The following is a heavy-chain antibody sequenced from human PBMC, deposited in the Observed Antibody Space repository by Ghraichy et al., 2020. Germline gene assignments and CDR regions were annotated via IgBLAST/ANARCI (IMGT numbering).Heavy chain of an antibody. J-gene: IGHJ4*02. V-gene: IGHV4-39*01. CDR3: SRLIDF. CDR1: GDSISGSIHY. Sequence: SETLSLTCSVSGDSISGSIHYWGWIRQSPGRGLEWIGGAYYNGMAYYDSSFESRGGISVDTSKNQFSLNLTSVTATDTAVYYCSRLIDFWGPGILVTVSS. CDR2: AYYNGMA. D-gene: IGHD2/OR15-2a*01.